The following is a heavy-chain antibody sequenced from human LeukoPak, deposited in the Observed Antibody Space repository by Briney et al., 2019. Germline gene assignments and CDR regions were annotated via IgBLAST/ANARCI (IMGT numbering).Heavy chain of an antibody. V-gene: IGHV4-38-2*01. CDR1: GYSIRSGYY. J-gene: IGHJ4*02. CDR3: ARGDLYNYGKPFDS. Sequence: SETLSLTCAVSGYSIRSGYYWGWIRQPPGKGLEWIASIDQRGSTYYNPSLKSRVTISVDTSKNQFSLKLTSVTAADTAVYYCARGDLYNYGKPFDSWGQGTLVTVSS. CDR2: IDQRGST. D-gene: IGHD5-18*01.